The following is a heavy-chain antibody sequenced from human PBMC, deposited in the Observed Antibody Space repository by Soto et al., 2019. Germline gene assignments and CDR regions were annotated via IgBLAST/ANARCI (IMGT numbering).Heavy chain of an antibody. CDR3: ASDRFRGTYYLRGVTYFFEE. CDR1: GLTFTDYW. V-gene: IGHV3-7*03. J-gene: IGHJ4*02. Sequence: GGSLRLSCVTYGLTFTDYWMSWVRKAPGKGLEWVANIKKDESEKNYLDSVKGRCTISRDNAKNSLYLQMNSLRAEDTAVYYCASDRFRGTYYLRGVTYFFEEWGQGAPVTVSS. CDR2: IKKDESEK. D-gene: IGHD1-26*01.